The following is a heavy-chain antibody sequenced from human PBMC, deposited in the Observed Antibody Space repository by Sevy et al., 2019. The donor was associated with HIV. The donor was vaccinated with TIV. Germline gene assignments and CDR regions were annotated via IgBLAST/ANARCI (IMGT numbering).Heavy chain of an antibody. CDR1: GFTFTSYA. Sequence: LSLTCAASGFTFTSYAMNWVRQAPGKGLDWVSSISGSGRSTYYADSVEGRFTISRDNSKNTLSLQMNSLRADDTAVYYCAKGYCSGGSCPRDYYYYGMDVWGQGTTVTVS. CDR2: ISGSGRST. CDR3: AKGYCSGGSCPRDYYYYGMDV. V-gene: IGHV3-23*01. D-gene: IGHD2-15*01. J-gene: IGHJ6*02.